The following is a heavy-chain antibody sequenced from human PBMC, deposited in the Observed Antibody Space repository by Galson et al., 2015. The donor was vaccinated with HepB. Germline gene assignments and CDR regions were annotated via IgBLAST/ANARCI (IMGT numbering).Heavy chain of an antibody. J-gene: IGHJ4*02. CDR3: ARGARPALIYFDY. CDR2: ISSNSGTI. V-gene: IGHV3-48*02. D-gene: IGHD3-3*02. CDR1: GFTFTTYS. Sequence: SLRLSCAASGFTFTTYSMNWVRQAPGKGLEWLLYISSNSGTIYYADSVRGRFTISRDNARNSLCLQMNSLRDEDTAVYYCARGARPALIYFDYWGQGTVVTVSS.